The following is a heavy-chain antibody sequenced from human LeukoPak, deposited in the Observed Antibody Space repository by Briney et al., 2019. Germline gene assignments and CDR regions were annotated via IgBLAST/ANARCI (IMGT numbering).Heavy chain of an antibody. Sequence: GGSLRLSCAASGFTFSSYAMSWVRQAPGKGLEWVSAISGSGGSTYYADSVKGRFTISRDNSKNTLYLQMNSLRAEDTAVYYRAFYCSSTSCYPFDYWGQGTLVTVSS. CDR1: GFTFSSYA. CDR3: AFYCSSTSCYPFDY. V-gene: IGHV3-23*01. J-gene: IGHJ4*02. CDR2: ISGSGGST. D-gene: IGHD2-2*01.